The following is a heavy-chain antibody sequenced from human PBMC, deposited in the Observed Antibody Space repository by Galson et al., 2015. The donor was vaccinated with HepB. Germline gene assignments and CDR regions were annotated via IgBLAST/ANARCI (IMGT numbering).Heavy chain of an antibody. Sequence: SLRLSCAASGFTFSSYSMNWVRQAPGKGLEWVSYISSSSTTIYYADSVKGRFTISRDNAKNSLYLQMKSLRAEDTAVYYCARSIAARPGQVPLDYWGQGTLVTVSS. J-gene: IGHJ4*02. CDR3: ARSIAARPGQVPLDY. CDR2: ISSSSTTI. CDR1: GFTFSSYS. D-gene: IGHD6-6*01. V-gene: IGHV3-48*01.